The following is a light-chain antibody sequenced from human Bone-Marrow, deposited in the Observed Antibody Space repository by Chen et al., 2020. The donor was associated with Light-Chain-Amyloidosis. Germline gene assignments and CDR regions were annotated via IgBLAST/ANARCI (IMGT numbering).Light chain of an antibody. CDR2: EDD. CDR1: SGSIATNY. J-gene: IGLJ3*02. Sequence: NFMLTQPHSVSESPGKTVIISCTRSSGSIATNYVQWYQQRPGSSPTTVIYEDDQRPSGVPDRFSGSIHRASDSASLTISGLKTEDEADYYCQSYQGSSQGVFGGGTKLTVL. V-gene: IGLV6-57*01. CDR3: QSYQGSSQGV.